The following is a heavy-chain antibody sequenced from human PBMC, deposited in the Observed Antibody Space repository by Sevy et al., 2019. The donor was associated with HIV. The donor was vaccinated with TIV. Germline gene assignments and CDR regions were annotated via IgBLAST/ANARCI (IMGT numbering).Heavy chain of an antibody. CDR3: ARGGGNGWYYFDY. CDR1: EGTFSNYA. D-gene: IGHD6-19*01. Sequence: ASVKVSCKAPEGTFSNYAISWVRQAPGQGLEWMGGIIPLFGATNYAQKFQGRVTITADESTKTAYMELSSLGSEDTAVYYCARGGGNGWYYFDYWGQETLVTVSS. CDR2: IIPLFGAT. J-gene: IGHJ4*02. V-gene: IGHV1-69*13.